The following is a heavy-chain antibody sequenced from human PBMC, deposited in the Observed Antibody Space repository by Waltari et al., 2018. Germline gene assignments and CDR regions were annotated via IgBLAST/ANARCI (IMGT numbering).Heavy chain of an antibody. Sequence: QLQLQESGPGLVKPSGTLSLSCAVSGDSVPSPTWWSWVRQSPQRGLEWIGKVLSTGKTNYSPSFASRVTMSLDASNNHFSLKLTSATAADTAVYYCARDRGRGLYLDVWGPGTLVTVSP. CDR2: VLSTGKT. J-gene: IGHJ4*02. CDR3: ARDRGRGLYLDV. CDR1: GDSVPSPTW. D-gene: IGHD2-15*01. V-gene: IGHV4-4*02.